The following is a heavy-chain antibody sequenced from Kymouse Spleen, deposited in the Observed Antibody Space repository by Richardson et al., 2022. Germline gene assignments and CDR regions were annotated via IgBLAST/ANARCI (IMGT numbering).Heavy chain of an antibody. D-gene: IGHD3-10*01. CDR3: ARDPDYGSGSHDY. CDR1: GFTFSSYW. CDR2: IKQDGSEK. J-gene: IGHJ4*02. Sequence: EVQLVESGGGLVQPGGSLRLSCAASGFTFSSYWMSWVRQAPGKGLEWVANIKQDGSEKYYVDSVKGRFTISRDNAKNSLYLQMNSLRAEDTAVYYCARDPDYGSGSHDYWGQGTLVTVSS. V-gene: IGHV3-7*01.